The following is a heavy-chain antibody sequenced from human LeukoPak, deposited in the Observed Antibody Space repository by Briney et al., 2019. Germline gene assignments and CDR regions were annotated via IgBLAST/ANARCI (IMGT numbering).Heavy chain of an antibody. CDR1: GFTFSNYD. V-gene: IGHV3-30*18. CDR3: AKGTTMYAFDI. J-gene: IGHJ3*02. Sequence: GGSLRLSCAASGFTFSNYDMHWVRQAPGKGLEWVALISYEGSNKYYADSVEGRFSISRDNSNNTLYLQMNSLTTEDTALYFCAKGTTMYAFDIWGQGTMVTVSS. D-gene: IGHD1-1*01. CDR2: ISYEGSNK.